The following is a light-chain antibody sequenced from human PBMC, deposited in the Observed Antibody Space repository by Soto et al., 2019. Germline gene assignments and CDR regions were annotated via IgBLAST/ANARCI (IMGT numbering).Light chain of an antibody. V-gene: IGKV3-11*01. CDR3: KHRSDWPPRLT. CDR1: RSVSSY. J-gene: IGKJ4*01. CDR2: DAS. Sequence: EIVLTQSPATLSLSPGERATLSCGASRSVSSYLAWYQQKPGKATRLLIYDASYRATGIPARFSGSGSGTEFTLTISSRETEDFAVYYCKHRSDWPPRLTFGGGTKVAIK.